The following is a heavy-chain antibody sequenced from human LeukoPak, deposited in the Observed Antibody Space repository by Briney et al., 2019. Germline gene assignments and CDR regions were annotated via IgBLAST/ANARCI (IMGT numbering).Heavy chain of an antibody. V-gene: IGHV3-53*01. D-gene: IGHD1-26*01. J-gene: IGHJ4*02. CDR2: LYSGGST. CDR1: GFTVRSNY. CDR3: ASGRAGVLDY. Sequence: GGSLRLSCAVSGFTVRSNYMSWVRQAPEKGLEWVSILYSGGSTYYADSVKGRFTTSRDNSKNTLYLQMNSLRVEDTAVYYCASGRAGVLDYWGQGTLVTVSS.